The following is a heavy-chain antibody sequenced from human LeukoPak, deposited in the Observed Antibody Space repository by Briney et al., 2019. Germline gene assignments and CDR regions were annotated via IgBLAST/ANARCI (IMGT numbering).Heavy chain of an antibody. CDR1: GFPFSDYA. V-gene: IGHV3-23*01. CDR3: AKLGCTGTICYANY. J-gene: IGHJ4*02. CDR2: ISGGGDSV. D-gene: IGHD2-2*01. Sequence: GGTLRLSCAASGFPFSDYAMTWVRQTPGKGLEWVSVISGGGDSVDYADSMKGWFTIPRDNSKNTLYLQMYSLRAEDTALYYCAKLGCTGTICYANYWGQGTLVTVSS.